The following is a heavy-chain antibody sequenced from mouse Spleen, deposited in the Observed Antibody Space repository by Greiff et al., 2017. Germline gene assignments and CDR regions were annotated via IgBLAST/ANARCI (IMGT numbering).Heavy chain of an antibody. J-gene: IGHJ1*01. V-gene: IGHV1-58*01. CDR3: ARGTGTRYWYFDV. CDR2: IYIGNGYT. D-gene: IGHD4-1*01. CDR1: GYTFTSYG. Sequence: VQLKESGAELVRPGSSVKMSCKTSGYTFTSYGINWVKQRPGQGLEWIGYIYIGNGYTEYNEKFKGKATLTSDTSSSTAYMQLSSLTSEDSAIYFCARGTGTRYWYFDVWGAGTTVTVSS.